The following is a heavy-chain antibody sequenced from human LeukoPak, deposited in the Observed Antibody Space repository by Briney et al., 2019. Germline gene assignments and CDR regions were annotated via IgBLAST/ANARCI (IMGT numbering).Heavy chain of an antibody. CDR1: GYTFTSYA. CDR3: ARGSQWELVFYFDY. Sequence: SVKVSCKASGYTFTSYAISWVRQAPGQGLEWMGGIIPIFGTADYAQKFQGGVTITADKSTSTAYMELSSLRSEDTAVYYCARGSQWELVFYFDYWGQGTLVTVSS. V-gene: IGHV1-69*06. D-gene: IGHD1-26*01. J-gene: IGHJ4*02. CDR2: IIPIFGTA.